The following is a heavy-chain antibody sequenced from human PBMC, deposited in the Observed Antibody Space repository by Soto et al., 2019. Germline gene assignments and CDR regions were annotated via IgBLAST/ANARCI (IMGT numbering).Heavy chain of an antibody. J-gene: IGHJ4*02. V-gene: IGHV1-69*06. Sequence: QMQLVQSGPEVKKPGSSVTVSCKASGGALSGYAITWVRQAPGQGLEWMGLIIPPFGAPTYAQKFQGRITITADKSTATVYLDLSIRSSDDTGVYYCARVPSDGAGWYGDSWGQGTLLTVSS. CDR2: IIPPFGAP. D-gene: IGHD6-19*01. CDR1: GGALSGYA. CDR3: ARVPSDGAGWYGDS.